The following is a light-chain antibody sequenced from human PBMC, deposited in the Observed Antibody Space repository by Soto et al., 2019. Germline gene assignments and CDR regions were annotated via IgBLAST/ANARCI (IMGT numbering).Light chain of an antibody. Sequence: EIVMTQSPATLSVSPGERVTLSCRASQRLHGSLLWFQKKSGQPPRLLIYGATARVAGVPVRCSGSGGGTEFTLTISSLQSEDFASYFCQQYHDWRRTFGQGTKVDIK. CDR3: QQYHDWRRT. CDR2: GAT. V-gene: IGKV3-15*01. J-gene: IGKJ2*01. CDR1: QRLHGS.